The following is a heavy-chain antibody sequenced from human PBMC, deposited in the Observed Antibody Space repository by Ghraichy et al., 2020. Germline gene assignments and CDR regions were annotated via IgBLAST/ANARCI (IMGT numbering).Heavy chain of an antibody. CDR1: GGSISSGGYY. V-gene: IGHV4-31*03. D-gene: IGHD1-14*01. CDR3: ARVREPEPYEDY. Sequence: SETLSLTCTVSGGSISSGGYYWSWIRQHPGKGLEWIGYIYYSGSTYYNPSLKSRVTISVDTSKNQFSLKLSSVTAADTAVYYCARVREPEPYEDYWGQGTLVTVSS. CDR2: IYYSGST. J-gene: IGHJ4*02.